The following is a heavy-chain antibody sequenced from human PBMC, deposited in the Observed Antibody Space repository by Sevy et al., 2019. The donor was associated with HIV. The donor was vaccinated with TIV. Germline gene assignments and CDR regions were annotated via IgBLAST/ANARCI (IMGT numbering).Heavy chain of an antibody. V-gene: IGHV1-18*01. Sequence: ASVKVSCKISGYTFSTYRITWVRQAPGQGLEWVGWISPHNGDTNYAQKLQDRITMITDTSTNTAFMELTSLRSDDTAVYYCARAYCSGGRCYSLAYWGQGTLVTVSS. J-gene: IGHJ4*02. CDR2: ISPHNGDT. CDR3: ARAYCSGGRCYSLAY. D-gene: IGHD2-15*01. CDR1: GYTFSTYR.